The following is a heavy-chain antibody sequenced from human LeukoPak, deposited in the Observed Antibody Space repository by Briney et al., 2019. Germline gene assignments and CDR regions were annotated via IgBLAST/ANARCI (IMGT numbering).Heavy chain of an antibody. CDR3: ARELIVGFLEWLIDY. D-gene: IGHD3-3*02. J-gene: IGHJ4*02. CDR2: IKQDGSEK. V-gene: IGHV3-7*01. Sequence: GGSLRLSCAASGFTFSSYWMSWVRQAPGKGLEWVANIKQDGSEKYYVDSVKGRFTISRDKAKNSLYLQMKSLRAEDTAVYYCARELIVGFLEWLIDYWGQGPLVTVSS. CDR1: GFTFSSYW.